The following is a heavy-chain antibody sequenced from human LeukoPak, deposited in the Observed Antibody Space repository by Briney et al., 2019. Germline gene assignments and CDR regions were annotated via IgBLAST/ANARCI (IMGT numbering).Heavy chain of an antibody. CDR3: ARGYSGSYTNDY. CDR2: ISSSSYI. J-gene: IGHJ4*02. D-gene: IGHD1-26*01. CDR1: GFTFSSYS. Sequence: GGSLRLSCAASGFTFSSYSMNWVRQAPGKGLEWVSSISSSSYIYYADSVKGRFTISRDNAKNSLYLQMNSLRAEDTAVYYCARGYSGSYTNDYWGQGTLVTVSS. V-gene: IGHV3-21*01.